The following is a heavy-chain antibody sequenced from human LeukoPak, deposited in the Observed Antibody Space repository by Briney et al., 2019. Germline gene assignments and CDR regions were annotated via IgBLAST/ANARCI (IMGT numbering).Heavy chain of an antibody. D-gene: IGHD3-22*01. V-gene: IGHV1-69*13. CDR1: GGTFSSYA. CDR3: AREVDSSGYRHFDY. Sequence: SVKVSCKASGGTFSSYAISWVRQAPGQGLGWMGGIIPIFGTANYAQKFQGRVTITADESTSTAYMELSSLRSEDTAVYYCAREVDSSGYRHFDYWGQGTLVTVSS. J-gene: IGHJ4*02. CDR2: IIPIFGTA.